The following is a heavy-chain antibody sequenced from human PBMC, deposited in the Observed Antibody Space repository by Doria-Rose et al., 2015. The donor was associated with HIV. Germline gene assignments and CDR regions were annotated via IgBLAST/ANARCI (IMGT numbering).Heavy chain of an antibody. J-gene: IGHJ4*02. CDR2: INVDNVNT. CDR3: AKDRVRVVQAATTLDF. CDR1: GYTFTRYA. D-gene: IGHD2-2*01. V-gene: IGHV1-3*01. Sequence: QVQLVQSGAEVKKPGASVRVSCKASGYTFTRYAMHWARQAPGQRPEWMGCINVDNVNTEYSQKFQGRLIITRDTSAITAYMELSSLTSDDTAVYYCAKDRVRVVQAATTLDFWGQGTLVTVSS.